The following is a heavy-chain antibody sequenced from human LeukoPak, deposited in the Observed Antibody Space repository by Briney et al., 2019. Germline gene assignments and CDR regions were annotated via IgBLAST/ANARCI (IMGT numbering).Heavy chain of an antibody. CDR3: ARKESGSPVDY. Sequence: ASVKVSCKASGYTFTGYYMHWVRQAPGQGLEWMGWNNLNSGGTTYAQNFQGRVTMTRDTSISTAYMELSRLTSDDTAVYYCARKESGSPVDYWGQGTLITVSS. D-gene: IGHD1-26*01. CDR2: NNLNSGGT. J-gene: IGHJ4*02. V-gene: IGHV1-2*02. CDR1: GYTFTGYY.